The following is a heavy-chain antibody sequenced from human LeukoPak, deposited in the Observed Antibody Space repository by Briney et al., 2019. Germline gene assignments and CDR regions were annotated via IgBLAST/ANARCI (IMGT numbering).Heavy chain of an antibody. CDR2: INHSGST. J-gene: IGHJ4*02. D-gene: IGHD3-16*01. CDR3: ARADPRLYLLHDY. V-gene: IGHV4-34*01. CDR1: GGSFSGYY. Sequence: SETLSLTCAVYGGSFSGYYWSWIRQPPGKGLEWIGEINHSGSTNYNPSLKSRVTISVDTSKNQFSLKLSSVTAADTAVYYCARADPRLYLLHDYWGQGTLVTVSS.